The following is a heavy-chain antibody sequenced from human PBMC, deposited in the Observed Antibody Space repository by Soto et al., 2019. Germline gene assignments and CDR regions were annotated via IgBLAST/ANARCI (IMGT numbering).Heavy chain of an antibody. CDR2: VHYSGST. Sequence: PSETLSLTCSVSGGSIRSNIYYWGWIRQPPGKGLERIATVHYSGSTYYTQSLKSRATISADTSKNKYYMRKNSVTAADTAFYYCVRQHYYDSSGYYTWNWGQGTLVTVSS. D-gene: IGHD3-22*01. V-gene: IGHV4-39*01. J-gene: IGHJ4*02. CDR3: VRQHYYDSSGYYTWN. CDR1: GGSIRSNIYY.